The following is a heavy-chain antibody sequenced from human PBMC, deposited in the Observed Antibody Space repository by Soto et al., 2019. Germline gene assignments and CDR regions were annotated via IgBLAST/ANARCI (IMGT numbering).Heavy chain of an antibody. CDR2: ISWNSGSI. CDR3: AKDMDPSGGWFGAFDI. CDR1: GFTFDDYA. J-gene: IGHJ3*02. V-gene: IGHV3-9*01. Sequence: DVQLVESGGGLVQPGRSLRLSCAASGFTFDDYAMHWVRQAPGKGLEWVSGISWNSGSIGYADSVKGRFTISRDNAKNSLYLQMNSLRAEDTALYYCAKDMDPSGGWFGAFDIWGQGTMVTVSS. D-gene: IGHD6-19*01.